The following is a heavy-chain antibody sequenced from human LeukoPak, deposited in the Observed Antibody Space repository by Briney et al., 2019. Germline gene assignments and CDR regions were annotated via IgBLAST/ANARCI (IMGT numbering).Heavy chain of an antibody. V-gene: IGHV4-34*01. Sequence: PSETLSLTCAVYGGSLSGYYCSWIRQPPGKGLEWIGEINHSGSTNYNPSLKSRVTISVDTSKNQFSLKLSSVTAADTAVYYCARNIPPRWRRNYYFDHWGQGTLVTVSS. CDR2: INHSGST. CDR3: ARNIPPRWRRNYYFDH. J-gene: IGHJ4*02. D-gene: IGHD1-14*01. CDR1: GGSLSGYY.